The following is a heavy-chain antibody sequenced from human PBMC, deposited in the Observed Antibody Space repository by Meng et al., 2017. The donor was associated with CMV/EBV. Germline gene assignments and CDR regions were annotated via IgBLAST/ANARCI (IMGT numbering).Heavy chain of an antibody. V-gene: IGHV3-30*02. J-gene: IGHJ5*02. CDR1: GFTFSSCG. CDR2: IRYDGSNK. CDR3: AKGFDP. Sequence: GESLKISCAASGFTFSSCGMHWVRQAPGKGLEWVAFIRYDGSNKYYADSVKGRFTISRDNSKNTLYLQMNSLRAEDTAVYYCAKGFDPWGQGTLVTVSS.